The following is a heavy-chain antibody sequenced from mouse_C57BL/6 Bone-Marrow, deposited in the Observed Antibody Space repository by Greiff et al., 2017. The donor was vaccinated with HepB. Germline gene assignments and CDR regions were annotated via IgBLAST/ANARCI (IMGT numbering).Heavy chain of an antibody. Sequence: QVQLQQSGAELARPGASVKLSCKASGYTFTSYGISWVKQRTGQGLEWIGEIYPRSGNTYYNEKFKGKATLTADKSSSTAYMEIRSLTSEDSAVYFCARYDSDWYFDVWGTGTTVTVSS. D-gene: IGHD2-3*01. V-gene: IGHV1-81*01. CDR3: ARYDSDWYFDV. CDR2: IYPRSGNT. CDR1: GYTFTSYG. J-gene: IGHJ1*03.